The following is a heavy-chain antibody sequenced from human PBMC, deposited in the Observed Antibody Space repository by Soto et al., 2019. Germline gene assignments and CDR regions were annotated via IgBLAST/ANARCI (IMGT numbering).Heavy chain of an antibody. CDR2: IYPGDSDT. D-gene: IGHD6-19*01. CDR1: GYSFTSYW. V-gene: IGHV5-51*01. Sequence: GEPLKISCKGSGYSFTSYWIGWVRQMPGKGLEWMGIIYPGDSDTRYSPSFQGQVTISADKSISTAYLQWSSLKASDTAMYYCARTRRGSGWYYYFDYWGQGTLVTVSS. CDR3: ARTRRGSGWYYYFDY. J-gene: IGHJ4*02.